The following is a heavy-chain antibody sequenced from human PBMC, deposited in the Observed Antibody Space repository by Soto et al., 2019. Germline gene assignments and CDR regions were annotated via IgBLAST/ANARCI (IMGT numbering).Heavy chain of an antibody. V-gene: IGHV1-46*01. D-gene: IGHD3-3*01. Sequence: ASVKVSCTASGYTFTSYYMHWVRQAPGQGLEWMGIINPSGGSTSYAQKFQGRVTMTRDTSTSTVYMELSSLRSEDTAVYYCARTAFGVVPYYYYGMDVWGQGTTVTVSS. CDR3: ARTAFGVVPYYYYGMDV. CDR2: INPSGGST. J-gene: IGHJ6*02. CDR1: GYTFTSYY.